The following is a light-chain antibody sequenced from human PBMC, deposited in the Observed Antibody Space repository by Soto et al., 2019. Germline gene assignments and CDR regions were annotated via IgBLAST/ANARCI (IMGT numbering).Light chain of an antibody. Sequence: QSVLTQPPSASGTPGQRVTISCSGRSSNIGSNTVNWYQQLPGTAPKLLIYSNNQRPSGVPDRFSGSKSGTSASLAISGLQSEDEADYYCAVWDDSLNGVVFGGGTKVTVL. CDR1: SSNIGSNT. CDR3: AVWDDSLNGVV. CDR2: SNN. J-gene: IGLJ2*01. V-gene: IGLV1-44*01.